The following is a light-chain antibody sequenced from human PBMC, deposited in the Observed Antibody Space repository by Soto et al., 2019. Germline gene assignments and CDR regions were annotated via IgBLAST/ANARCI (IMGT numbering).Light chain of an antibody. CDR1: QSVSSRY. Sequence: EIVLTQSPVTLSLSPGERATLSCRASQSVSSRYFAWYQQKPDQAPRLLIYAASSRAAGIPDRFSGSGSGTDFSLTISRLEPEDFAVYYCHQYASSRTFGPGTKVE. J-gene: IGKJ1*01. V-gene: IGKV3-20*01. CDR3: HQYASSRT. CDR2: AAS.